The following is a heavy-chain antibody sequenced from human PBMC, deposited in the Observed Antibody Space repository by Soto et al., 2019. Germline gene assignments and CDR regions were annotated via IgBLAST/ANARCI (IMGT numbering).Heavy chain of an antibody. D-gene: IGHD4-17*01. J-gene: IGHJ5*02. CDR3: ARMGDYVPFDP. V-gene: IGHV4-59*01. Sequence: PSETLSLTCTVSGGSISSYYWSWIRQPPGKGLEWIGYIYYSGSTNYNPSLKSRVTISVDTSKNQFSLKLSSVTAADTAVYYCARMGDYVPFDPLCQGPLVTVSS. CDR1: GGSISSYY. CDR2: IYYSGST.